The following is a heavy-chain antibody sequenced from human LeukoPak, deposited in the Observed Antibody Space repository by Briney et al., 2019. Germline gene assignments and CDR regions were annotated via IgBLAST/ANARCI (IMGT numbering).Heavy chain of an antibody. J-gene: IGHJ4*02. Sequence: PGGSLRLSCAASGFTFSNAWMSWVRQAPGKGLEWVGRIKSKTDGGTTDYAARVKGRFTISRDDSKNTLYLQMNSLKTEDTAVYYCTRGSSGPIGGYWGQGTLVTVSS. CDR1: GFTFSNAW. CDR2: IKSKTDGGTT. V-gene: IGHV3-15*01. D-gene: IGHD6-19*01. CDR3: TRGSSGPIGGY.